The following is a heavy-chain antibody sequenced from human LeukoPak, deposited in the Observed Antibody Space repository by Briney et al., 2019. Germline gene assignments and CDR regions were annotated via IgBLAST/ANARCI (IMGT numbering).Heavy chain of an antibody. CDR2: IYYSGST. CDR3: ARGYYDILTGPTSMFDY. D-gene: IGHD3-9*01. V-gene: IGHV4-31*03. CDR1: GGSISSGGYY. J-gene: IGHJ4*02. Sequence: SETLSLTCTVSGGSISSGGYYWSWIRQHPGKGLEWIGYIYYSGSTYYNPSLKSRVTISVDTSKNQFSLKLSSVTAADTAVYYCARGYYDILTGPTSMFDYWGQGTLVTVSS.